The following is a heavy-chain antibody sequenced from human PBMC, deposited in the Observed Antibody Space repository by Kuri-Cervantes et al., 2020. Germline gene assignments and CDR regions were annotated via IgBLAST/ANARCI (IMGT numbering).Heavy chain of an antibody. J-gene: IGHJ3*02. D-gene: IGHD3-22*01. V-gene: IGHV3-30-3*01. CDR3: ARGGNSGYYYAAFDI. CDR2: ISFDGSNT. Sequence: GESLKISCAASGFTFSTYAMHWVRQAPGKGLEWVAVISFDGSNTNYADSVKGRFTISRDNAKKSLSVLMNSLRAEDTAVYYCARGGNSGYYYAAFDIWGQGTMVTVSS. CDR1: GFTFSTYA.